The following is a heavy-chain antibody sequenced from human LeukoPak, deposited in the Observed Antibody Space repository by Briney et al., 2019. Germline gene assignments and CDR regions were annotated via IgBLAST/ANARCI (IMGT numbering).Heavy chain of an antibody. CDR2: ISAYDGNT. CDR1: GYTFSSYG. V-gene: IGHV1-18*01. J-gene: IGHJ4*02. D-gene: IGHD5-18*01. CDR3: ARAVSGYSYAYLPY. Sequence: GASVKVSCKASGYTFSSYGISWVRQAPGQGLEWMGWISAYDGNTDYAQNLQGRVTMTTDTSTRTAYTELRRLRSDDPAVYYLARAVSGYSYAYLPYWGQGTLVTVSS.